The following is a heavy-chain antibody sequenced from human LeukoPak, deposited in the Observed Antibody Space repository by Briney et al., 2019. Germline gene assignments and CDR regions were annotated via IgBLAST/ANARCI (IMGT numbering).Heavy chain of an antibody. D-gene: IGHD4/OR15-4a*01. CDR3: GKHDGASDY. V-gene: IGHV3-30*02. CDR2: TQSDGYGK. J-gene: IGHJ4*02. CDR1: GFMSSSYG. Sequence: GGSLRLSCVSSGFMSSSYGMHWVRQAPGKGLEWVAFTQSDGYGKDYRDSVKGRFTISRDNSKNTLYLQMNFLRAEDTALYYCGKHDGASDYWGQGTLVTVSS.